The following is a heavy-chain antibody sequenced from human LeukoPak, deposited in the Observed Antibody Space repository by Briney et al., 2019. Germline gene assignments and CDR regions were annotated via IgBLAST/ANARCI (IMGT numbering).Heavy chain of an antibody. CDR2: ISGSGDST. J-gene: IGHJ6*03. CDR3: AKQVPAAISNYYYYYMDV. V-gene: IGHV3-23*01. Sequence: GGSLRLSCAASGFTFRSYAMNWVRQAPGKGLEWVSAISGSGDSTYYADSVKGRFTISRDNSQNTLYLQMNSLGAEDTAVYYCAKQVPAAISNYYYYYMDVWGKGTTVTVSS. D-gene: IGHD2-2*01. CDR1: GFTFRSYA.